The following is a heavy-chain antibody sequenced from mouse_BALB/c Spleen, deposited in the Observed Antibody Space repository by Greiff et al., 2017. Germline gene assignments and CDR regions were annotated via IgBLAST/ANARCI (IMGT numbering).Heavy chain of an antibody. V-gene: IGHV3-2*02. CDR3: ARYGSIAY. CDR1: GYSITSDYA. D-gene: IGHD1-2*01. J-gene: IGHJ3*01. Sequence: EVMLVESGPGLVKPSQSLSLTCTVTGYSITSDYAWNWIRQFPGNKLEWMGYISYSGSTSYNPSLKSRISITRDTSKNQFFLQLNSVTTEDTATYYCARYGSIAYWGQGTLVTVSA. CDR2: ISYSGST.